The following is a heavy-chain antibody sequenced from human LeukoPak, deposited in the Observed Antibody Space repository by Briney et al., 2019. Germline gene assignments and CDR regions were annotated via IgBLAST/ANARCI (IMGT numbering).Heavy chain of an antibody. J-gene: IGHJ4*02. CDR2: IRYDGSNK. CDR3: AKFCRYSSSWFDY. Sequence: PGGSLRLSCAASGFTFSSYGMHWVRQAPGKGLEWVAFIRYDGSNKYYADSVKGRFTISRDNSKNTLYLQMNSLRAEDTAVYYCAKFCRYSSSWFDYWGQGTLVTVSS. V-gene: IGHV3-30*02. CDR1: GFTFSSYG. D-gene: IGHD6-13*01.